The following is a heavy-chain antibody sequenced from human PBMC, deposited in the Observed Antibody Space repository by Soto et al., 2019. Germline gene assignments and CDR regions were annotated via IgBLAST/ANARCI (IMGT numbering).Heavy chain of an antibody. CDR2: ISAYNGHT. V-gene: IGHV1-18*01. Sequence: QVQLVQAGAGVKKPGASVKVSCKASGYTFTSYGISWVRQAPGQGLEGMGWISAYNGHTNYAQKLQVRVTMTTYTSTSTAYMVLRRLRSDDTAVYYCARVRATAYCGGDCYPSYFDYWGQGALVTVSS. J-gene: IGHJ4*02. D-gene: IGHD2-21*01. CDR3: ARVRATAYCGGDCYPSYFDY. CDR1: GYTFTSYG.